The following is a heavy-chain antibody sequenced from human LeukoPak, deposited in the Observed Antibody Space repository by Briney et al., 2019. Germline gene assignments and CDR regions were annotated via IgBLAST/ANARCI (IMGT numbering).Heavy chain of an antibody. D-gene: IGHD3-10*01. CDR2: ISAYNGNT. Sequence: ASVKVSRKASGYTFTSYGISWVRQAPGQGLEWMGWISAYNGNTNYAQKLQGRVTMTTDTSTSTAYMELRSLRSDDTAVYYCARATVRGVNYYGMDVWGQGTTVTVSS. J-gene: IGHJ6*02. CDR3: ARATVRGVNYYGMDV. CDR1: GYTFTSYG. V-gene: IGHV1-18*01.